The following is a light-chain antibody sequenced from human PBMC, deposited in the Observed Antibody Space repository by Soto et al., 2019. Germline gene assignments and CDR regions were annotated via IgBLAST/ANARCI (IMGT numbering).Light chain of an antibody. Sequence: DIQMTQSPSSLSASVRDTDTITCQASQEISPYLNWYQQKPGKALKLQIYEASNLHPGGPSRFRGSGSGTEFSFNITSLQPEDVATYCCQQYDDLPITFGRGTRLKIK. CDR1: QEISPY. V-gene: IGKV1-33*01. CDR2: EAS. CDR3: QQYDDLPIT. J-gene: IGKJ5*01.